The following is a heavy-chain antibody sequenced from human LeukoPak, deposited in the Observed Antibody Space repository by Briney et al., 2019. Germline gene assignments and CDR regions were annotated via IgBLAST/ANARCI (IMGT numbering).Heavy chain of an antibody. V-gene: IGHV1-8*01. CDR1: GYTFTNYD. CDR3: ARGRGEEGLPDAFDI. J-gene: IGHJ3*02. D-gene: IGHD3-3*01. CDR2: MNSDNGNT. Sequence: ASVKVSCKASGYTFTNYDINWVRQAPGQALEWMGWMNSDNGNTGYAQKFQGRVSMTRSNSISTAYMELNSLRSDDTAVYYCARGRGEEGLPDAFDIWGQGTMVTVSS.